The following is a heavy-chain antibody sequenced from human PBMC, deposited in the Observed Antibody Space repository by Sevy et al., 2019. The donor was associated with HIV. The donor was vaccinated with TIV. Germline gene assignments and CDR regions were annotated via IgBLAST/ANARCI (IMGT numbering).Heavy chain of an antibody. CDR2: IWYDGSNK. V-gene: IGHV3-33*01. D-gene: IGHD6-19*01. Sequence: GGSLRLSCAASGFTFSSYGMHWVRQAPGKGLEWVAIIWYDGSNKKYADSVKGRFSISRDNSKNTLYLQMNSLRAEDTAVYYCAGEGIAVAGIGYYFDYWGQGTLVTVSS. CDR3: AGEGIAVAGIGYYFDY. J-gene: IGHJ4*02. CDR1: GFTFSSYG.